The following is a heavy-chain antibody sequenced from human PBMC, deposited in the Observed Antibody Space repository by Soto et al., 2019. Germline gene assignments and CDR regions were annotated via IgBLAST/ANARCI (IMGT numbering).Heavy chain of an antibody. J-gene: IGHJ5*02. CDR1: GYTFTSYA. V-gene: IGHV1-3*01. CDR3: ARDVGYCSSTSCPLSSLDASDP. CDR2: INAGNGNT. D-gene: IGHD2-2*01. Sequence: ASVKVSCKASGYTFTSYAMHWVRQAPGQRLEWMGWINAGNGNTKYSQKFQGRVTITRDTSASTAYMELSSLRSEDTAVYYCARDVGYCSSTSCPLSSLDASDPWGPGPLVTLSS.